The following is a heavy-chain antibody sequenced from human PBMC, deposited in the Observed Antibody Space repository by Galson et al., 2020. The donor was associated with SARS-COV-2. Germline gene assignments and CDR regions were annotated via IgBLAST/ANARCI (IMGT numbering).Heavy chain of an antibody. J-gene: IGHJ6*02. CDR3: ARGPGIAVAGTILWGTIDV. V-gene: IGHV3-30-3*01. Sequence: GGTLRLTCTASGFTFSSSAIHCVRQAPGTGKEWEAAIYKDGINKNYEDPVKGRFTLSRDNSKNTLYLQMNGLRAEDTAVYYCARGPGIAVAGTILWGTIDVWGRGTTVTVSS. CDR1: GFTFSSSA. D-gene: IGHD6-19*01. CDR2: IYKDGINK.